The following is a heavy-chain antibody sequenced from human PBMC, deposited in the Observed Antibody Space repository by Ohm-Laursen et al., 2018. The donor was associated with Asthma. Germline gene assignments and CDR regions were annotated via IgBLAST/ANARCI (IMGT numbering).Heavy chain of an antibody. Sequence: SLRLSCTASGFTFSSYGMHWVRQAPGKGLEWVAVISYDGSNKYYVDSVKGRFTISRDNSKNTLFVQMNSLRAEDTAVYYCARGSGSYWSEDAFDIWGQGTMVTVSS. CDR3: ARGSGSYWSEDAFDI. V-gene: IGHV3-30*03. J-gene: IGHJ3*02. CDR1: GFTFSSYG. CDR2: ISYDGSNK. D-gene: IGHD1-26*01.